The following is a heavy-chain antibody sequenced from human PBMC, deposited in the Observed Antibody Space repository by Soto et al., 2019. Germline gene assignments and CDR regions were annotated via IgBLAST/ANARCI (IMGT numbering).Heavy chain of an antibody. V-gene: IGHV4-4*02. CDR3: AGEAAGYNWGLREGFDP. CDR1: GGSISSSNW. CDR2: IYHSGST. J-gene: IGHJ5*02. Sequence: QVQLQESGPGLVKPSGTLSLTCAVYGGSISSSNWWSWVRQPPGKGLEWIGEIYHSGSTNYNPSLKSRVTISVDKSKNPFSLMLSFVTAADTAVYYCAGEAAGYNWGLREGFDPWGQGTLVTVSS. D-gene: IGHD7-27*01.